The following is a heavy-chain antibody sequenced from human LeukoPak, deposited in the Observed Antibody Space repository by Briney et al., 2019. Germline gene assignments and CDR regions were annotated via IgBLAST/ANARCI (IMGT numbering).Heavy chain of an antibody. D-gene: IGHD2-15*01. CDR2: ITDST. CDR3: VRYCSGGRFYSGLDP. CDR1: GFTFSSYA. J-gene: IGHJ5*02. Sequence: GSLRLSCAASGFTFSSYAMTWVRQAPGKGLEWVSAITDSTYFADSVKGRFTISRDSSKNTVYLQMNSLRAEDTAVYYCVRYCSGGRFYSGLDPWGQGALVTVSS. V-gene: IGHV3-23*01.